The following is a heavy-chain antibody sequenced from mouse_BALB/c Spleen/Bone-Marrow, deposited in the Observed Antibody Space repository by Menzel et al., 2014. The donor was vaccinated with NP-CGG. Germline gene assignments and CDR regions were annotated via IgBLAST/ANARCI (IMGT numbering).Heavy chain of an antibody. CDR2: INPDSSTI. CDR1: GFDFSRYW. Sequence: VQLKESGGGLVQPGGSLKLSCAASGFDFSRYWMSWVRQAPGKGLEWIGEINPDSSTINYTPSLRDKFIISRDNAKNTLYLQMSKVGSEDTALYYCSRLYYYGNFAYWGQGTLVTVSA. V-gene: IGHV4-1*02. D-gene: IGHD1-1*01. CDR3: SRLYYYGNFAY. J-gene: IGHJ3*01.